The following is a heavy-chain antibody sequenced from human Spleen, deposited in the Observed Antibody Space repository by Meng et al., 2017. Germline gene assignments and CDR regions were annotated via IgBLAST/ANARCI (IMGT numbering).Heavy chain of an antibody. CDR1: GGPFSGYF. V-gene: IGHV4-34*10. J-gene: IGHJ4*02. CDR2: INHSGST. CDR3: ARSQGPYSGYDLNY. Sequence: VHMQDSGPGFVEASETLSLTCVVSGGPFSGYFWSWIRQSPGKGLEWIGEINHSGSTSYNPSLKSRVTISVDTSKNHFYLKLSCVTAADTAVYYCARSQGPYSGYDLNYWGQGSLVTVS. D-gene: IGHD5-12*01.